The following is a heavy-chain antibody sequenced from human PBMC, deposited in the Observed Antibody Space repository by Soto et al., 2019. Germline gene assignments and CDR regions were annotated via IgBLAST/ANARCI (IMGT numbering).Heavy chain of an antibody. CDR2: IYYSGST. CDR1: GGSISSYY. J-gene: IGHJ4*02. V-gene: IGHV4-59*08. D-gene: IGHD3-10*02. CDR3: ARHHGNLFLDY. Sequence: SETLSLTCTVSGGSISSYYWSWIRQPPGKGLEWIGYIYYSGSTNYNPSLKSRVTISVDTSKNQFSLKLSSVTAADTAVYYCARHHGNLFLDYWGQGTLVTVSS.